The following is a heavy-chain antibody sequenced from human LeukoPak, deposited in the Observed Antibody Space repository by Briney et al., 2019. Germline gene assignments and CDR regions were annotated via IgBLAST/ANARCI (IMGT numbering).Heavy chain of an antibody. D-gene: IGHD1-1*01. CDR2: IYTSGST. J-gene: IGHJ5*02. CDR3: ARDRTGTAYNWFDP. CDR1: GGSISSYY. Sequence: SETLSLTCTVSGGSISSYYWSWIRQPAGKGLEWIGRIYTSGSTNYNPSLKSRVTMPVDTSKNQFSLKLSSVTAADTAVYYCARDRTGTAYNWFDPWGQGTLVTVSS. V-gene: IGHV4-4*07.